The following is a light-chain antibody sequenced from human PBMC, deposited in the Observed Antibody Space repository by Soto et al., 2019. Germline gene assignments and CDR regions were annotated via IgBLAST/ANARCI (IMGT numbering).Light chain of an antibody. CDR2: DAS. V-gene: IGKV3-15*01. CDR1: QSVNSN. Sequence: EIVLTQSPGTLSLSPGERVTLSCRASQSVNSNYLAWYQQKPGQTPRLLIYDASTRATGISGSFSGSGSGTEFTLTISSLQSEDFAVYYCQQYNRWPLTFGGGTKVEIK. J-gene: IGKJ4*01. CDR3: QQYNRWPLT.